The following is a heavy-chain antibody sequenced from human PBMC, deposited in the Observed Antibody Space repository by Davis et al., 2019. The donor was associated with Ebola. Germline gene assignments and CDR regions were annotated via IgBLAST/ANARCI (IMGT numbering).Heavy chain of an antibody. J-gene: IGHJ5*02. CDR1: GYSFTSYW. V-gene: IGHV5-51*01. CDR2: IYPGDSDT. CDR3: ARAYSSSWYWFDP. D-gene: IGHD6-13*01. Sequence: GESLKISCKGSGYSFTSYWIGWVRQVPGKGLEWMGIIYPGDSDTRYSPSFQGQVTISADKSISTAYLQWSSLKASDTAMYYCARAYSSSWYWFDPWGQGTLVTVSS.